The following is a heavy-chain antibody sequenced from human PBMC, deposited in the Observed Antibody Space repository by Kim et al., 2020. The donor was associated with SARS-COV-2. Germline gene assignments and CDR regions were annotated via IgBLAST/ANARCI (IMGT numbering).Heavy chain of an antibody. CDR3: ARGVAAAGPDDYYYCYGVDV. V-gene: IGHV6-1*01. CDR2: THYRSKWYN. CDR1: GDSVSSNSAA. Sequence: SQTLSLTCAISGDSVSSNSAAWNWIRQSPSRGLEWLGRTHYRSKWYNDYAVSVKSRITINPDTSKNQFSLQLNSVTPEDTAVYYCARGVAAAGPDDYYYCYGVDVWGRGTTVTVSS. J-gene: IGHJ6*02. D-gene: IGHD6-13*01.